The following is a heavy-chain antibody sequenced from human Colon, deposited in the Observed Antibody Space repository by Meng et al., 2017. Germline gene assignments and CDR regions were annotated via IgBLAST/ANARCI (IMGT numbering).Heavy chain of an antibody. D-gene: IGHD4-17*01. Sequence: VRLQEPGHGMVKRAGTLSLPCAVSGGSISSSNWWSWVRQPPGKGLEWIGEIYHSGSTNYNPSLKSRVTISVDKSKNQFSLKLSSVTAADTAVYYCARVRIYGLSDYWGQGTLVTVSS. V-gene: IGHV4-4*02. CDR1: GGSISSSNW. J-gene: IGHJ4*02. CDR3: ARVRIYGLSDY. CDR2: IYHSGST.